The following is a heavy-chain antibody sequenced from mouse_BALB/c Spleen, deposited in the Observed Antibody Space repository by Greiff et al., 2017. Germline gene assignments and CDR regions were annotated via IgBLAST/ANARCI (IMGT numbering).Heavy chain of an antibody. J-gene: IGHJ4*01. CDR2: ISSGGSYT. Sequence: EVMLVESGGGLVKPGGSLKLSCAASGFTFSSYAMSWVRQSPEKRLEWVAEISSGGSYTYYPDTVTGRFTISRDNAKNTLYLEMSSLRSEDTAMYYCARADYDYDRAMDYWGQGTSVTVSS. CDR3: ARADYDYDRAMDY. V-gene: IGHV5-9-4*01. CDR1: GFTFSSYA. D-gene: IGHD2-4*01.